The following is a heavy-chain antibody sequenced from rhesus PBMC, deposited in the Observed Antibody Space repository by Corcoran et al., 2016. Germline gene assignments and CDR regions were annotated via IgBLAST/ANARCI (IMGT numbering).Heavy chain of an antibody. Sequence: EVQLVETGGGLVQPGGSLKLSCAASGFTFSSYGMSWVRQAPGKGLEWVSAINSGGGSTYYADSGKGRFTISRDNSKNTLSLQMNSLRAEDTAVYYCARSGYSSWYLDAFDFWGQGLRVTVSS. J-gene: IGHJ3*01. CDR1: GFTFSSYG. V-gene: IGHV3S5*01. CDR2: INSGGGST. D-gene: IGHD6-13*01. CDR3: ARSGYSSWYLDAFDF.